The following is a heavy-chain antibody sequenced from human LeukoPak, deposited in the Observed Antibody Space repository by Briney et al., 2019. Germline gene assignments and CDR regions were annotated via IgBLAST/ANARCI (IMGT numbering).Heavy chain of an antibody. CDR1: GFTFSSYS. J-gene: IGHJ6*04. V-gene: IGHV3-48*01. CDR3: AELGITMIGGV. D-gene: IGHD3-10*02. Sequence: GGSLRLSCAASGFTFSSYSMNWVRQAPGKGLEWVSYISTSSSTRYYADSVKGRFTISRDNAKNSLYLQMNSLRAEDTAVYYCAELGITMIGGVWGKGTTVTISS. CDR2: ISTSSSTR.